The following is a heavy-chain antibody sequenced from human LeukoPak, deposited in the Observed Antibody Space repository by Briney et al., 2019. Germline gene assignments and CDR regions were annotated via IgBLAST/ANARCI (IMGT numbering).Heavy chain of an antibody. J-gene: IGHJ4*03. CDR1: GGSISSYY. Sequence: SETLSLTCTVSGGSISSYYWSWIRQPPGKGLEWIGNIFYSGSTNHNPSLKSRVTISLETSKNQFSLKLSSVTAADTGVYCCARQGEYDSSPLNSYWGQGTLVTVSS. D-gene: IGHD3-22*01. CDR3: ARQGEYDSSPLNSY. CDR2: IFYSGST. V-gene: IGHV4-59*08.